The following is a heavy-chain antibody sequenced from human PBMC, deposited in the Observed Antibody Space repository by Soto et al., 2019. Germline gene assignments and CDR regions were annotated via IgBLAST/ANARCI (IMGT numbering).Heavy chain of an antibody. V-gene: IGHV4-59*01. CDR3: ARDSSGWTPGAHDP. D-gene: IGHD6-19*01. J-gene: IGHJ5*02. CDR1: GGSISSYY. Sequence: SETLSLTCTFSGGSISSYYWSWIRQPPGKGLEWIGYIYYSGSTNYNPSLKSRVTISVDTSKNQFSLKLSSVTAADTAVYYCARDSSGWTPGAHDPWGQGTLVTVSS. CDR2: IYYSGST.